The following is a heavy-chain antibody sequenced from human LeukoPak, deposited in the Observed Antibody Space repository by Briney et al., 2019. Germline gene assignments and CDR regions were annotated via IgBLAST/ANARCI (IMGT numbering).Heavy chain of an antibody. V-gene: IGHV4-4*02. CDR1: GGSISCSNW. CDR2: IYHSGST. J-gene: IGHJ3*02. Sequence: SETLSLTCAVSGGSISCSNWWSWVRQPPGKGLEWIGEIYHSGSTNYNPSLKSRVTISVDKSKNQFSLKLSSVTAADTAVYYCASTRGSSASRGFDIWGQGTMVTVSS. D-gene: IGHD3-16*01. CDR3: ASTRGSSASRGFDI.